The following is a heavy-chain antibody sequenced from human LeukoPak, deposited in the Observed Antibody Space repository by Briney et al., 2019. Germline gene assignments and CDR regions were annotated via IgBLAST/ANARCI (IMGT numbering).Heavy chain of an antibody. V-gene: IGHV4-39*01. CDR2: IYYSGST. Sequence: SETLSLTCTVSGGSISSSSYYWGWIRQPPGKGLEWIGSIYYSGSTYYNPSLKSRVTISVDTSKNQFSLKLSSVTAADTADYYCARAQGNGLIDFWGQGTLVTVSS. CDR3: ARAQGNGLIDF. D-gene: IGHD3/OR15-3a*01. CDR1: GGSISSSSYY. J-gene: IGHJ4*02.